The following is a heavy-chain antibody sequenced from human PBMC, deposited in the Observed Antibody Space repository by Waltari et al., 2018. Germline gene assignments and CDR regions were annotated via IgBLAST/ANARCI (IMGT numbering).Heavy chain of an antibody. CDR2: ISGSGGST. CDR3: AKAHHLGNDYYYGMDV. D-gene: IGHD1-1*01. Sequence: VQLLESGGGLVQPGGSLRLSCAASGFTFSSYAMSWVRQAPGKGLEWVSAISGSGGSTYYADSVKGRFTISRDNSKNTLYLQMNSLRAEDTAVYYCAKAHHLGNDYYYGMDVWGQGTTVTVSS. J-gene: IGHJ6*02. CDR1: GFTFSSYA. V-gene: IGHV3-23*01.